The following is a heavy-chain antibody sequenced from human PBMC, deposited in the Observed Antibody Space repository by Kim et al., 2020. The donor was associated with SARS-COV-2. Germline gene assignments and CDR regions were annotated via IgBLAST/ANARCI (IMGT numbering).Heavy chain of an antibody. Sequence: SETLSLTCTVSGGSISSGSYYWSWIRQPAGKGLEWIGRIYTSGSTNYNPSLKSRVTISVDTSKNQFSLKLSSVTAADTAVYYCERVWELRYGMDVWGQGTPVTVSS. CDR1: GGSISSGSYY. V-gene: IGHV4-61*02. J-gene: IGHJ6*02. D-gene: IGHD1-26*01. CDR2: IYTSGST. CDR3: ERVWELRYGMDV.